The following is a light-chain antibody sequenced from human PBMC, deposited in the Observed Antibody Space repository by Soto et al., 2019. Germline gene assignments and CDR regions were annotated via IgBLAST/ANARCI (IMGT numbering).Light chain of an antibody. CDR2: DAS. J-gene: IGKJ2*01. CDR3: LQYNTYPYI. Sequence: DIQMTQSPSAMSASLGDRVTFTCRASQGISHYLAWFQQKPGEAPKRLIFDASTLQSGVSSRFSGSGSGTEFTLTISNLQPEDLATYYCLQYNTYPYIFGQGTKLEIQ. CDR1: QGISHY. V-gene: IGKV1-17*03.